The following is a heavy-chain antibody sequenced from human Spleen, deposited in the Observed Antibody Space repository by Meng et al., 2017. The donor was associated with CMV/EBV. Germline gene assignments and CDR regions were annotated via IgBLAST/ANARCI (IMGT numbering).Heavy chain of an antibody. Sequence: GFTFSAFYMSWIRQAPGKGLEWVSYISSYGSTIYYADSVKGRFIISRDNAKNSLYLQMNSLRAEDTAVYYCARAYCANDVCSWYFDLWGRGTLVTVSS. V-gene: IGHV3-11*01. J-gene: IGHJ2*01. CDR1: GFTFSAFY. CDR2: ISSYGSTI. D-gene: IGHD2-8*01. CDR3: ARAYCANDVCSWYFDL.